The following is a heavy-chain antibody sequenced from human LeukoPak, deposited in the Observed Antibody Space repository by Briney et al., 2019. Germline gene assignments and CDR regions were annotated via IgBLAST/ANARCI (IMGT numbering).Heavy chain of an antibody. J-gene: IGHJ4*02. CDR2: IYTSGST. CDR1: GGSISSYY. V-gene: IGHV4-4*09. CDR3: ARHRLRKFYFDY. Sequence: SETLSLTCTVSGGSISSYYWSWIRQPPGKGLEWIGYIYTSGSTNYNPSLKSRVTISVDTSKNQFSLELSSVTAADTAVYYCARHRLRKFYFDYWGQGTLVTVSS.